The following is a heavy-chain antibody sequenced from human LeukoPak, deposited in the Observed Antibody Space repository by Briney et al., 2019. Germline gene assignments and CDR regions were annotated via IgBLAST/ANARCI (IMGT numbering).Heavy chain of an antibody. D-gene: IGHD3-3*01. CDR1: GYTFTGYY. CDR2: INPNSGGT. J-gene: IGHJ5*02. V-gene: IGHV1-2*02. Sequence: VASVKVSCKASGYTFTGYYMHWVRQAPGQGLEWMGWINPNSGGTNYAQKFQGRVTMTRDTSISTAYMELSRLRSDDTAVYYCARDLNYDFWRALWWFDPWGQGTLVTVSS. CDR3: ARDLNYDFWRALWWFDP.